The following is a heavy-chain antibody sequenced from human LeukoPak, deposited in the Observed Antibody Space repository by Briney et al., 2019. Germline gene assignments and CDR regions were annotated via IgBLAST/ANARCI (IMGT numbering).Heavy chain of an antibody. CDR2: VSSSGRHM. D-gene: IGHD5-12*01. Sequence: GGSLRLSCAASGFTFSSYSMNWVRQAPGKGLEWVSSVSSSGRHMYYADSVKGQFTISRDNAKNSLYLQMNSLRAENTAVYYCGRVKEASAFDIWGQGTMVTVSS. CDR1: GFTFSSYS. J-gene: IGHJ3*02. V-gene: IGHV3-21*01. CDR3: GRVKEASAFDI.